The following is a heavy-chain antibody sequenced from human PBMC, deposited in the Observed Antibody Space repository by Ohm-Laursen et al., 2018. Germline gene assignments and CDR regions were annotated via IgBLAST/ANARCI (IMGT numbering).Heavy chain of an antibody. D-gene: IGHD3-22*01. CDR2: IIPIFGTA. Sequence: SSVKVSCKASGGTFSSYAVSWVRQAPGQGLEWMGGIIPIFGTANYAQKFQGRVTITADESTSTAYMELSSLRSEDTAVYYCARDRAISYYDSDAFDIWGQGTMVTVSS. CDR3: ARDRAISYYDSDAFDI. CDR1: GGTFSSYA. J-gene: IGHJ3*02. V-gene: IGHV1-69*01.